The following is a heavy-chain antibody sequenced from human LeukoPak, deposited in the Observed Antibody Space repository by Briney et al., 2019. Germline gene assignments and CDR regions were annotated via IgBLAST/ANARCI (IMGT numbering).Heavy chain of an antibody. V-gene: IGHV3-53*04. CDR2: INSGDST. CDR3: ARALYYFDY. CDR1: GFTVSTEY. Sequence: TGGSLRLSCAVSGFTVSTEYMGWVRQAPGKGLEWVSLINSGDSTSYADSVKGRFTISRHNSKNTPYLQMNSLRAEDTAVYYCARALYYFDYWGQGTLVTVSS. J-gene: IGHJ4*02.